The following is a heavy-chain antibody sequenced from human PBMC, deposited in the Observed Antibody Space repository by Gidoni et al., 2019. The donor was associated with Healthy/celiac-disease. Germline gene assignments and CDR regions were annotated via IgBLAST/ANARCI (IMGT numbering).Heavy chain of an antibody. CDR3: AVTDYDVWSGYFVPQGWFDP. CDR1: CGSISSRRYY. D-gene: IGHD3-3*01. J-gene: IGHJ5*02. V-gene: IGHV4-39*07. Sequence: QPPLQESGPGLVKPSETLSLTRTVSCGSISSRRYYWGWSRQPAGKGLEWSGSSYYSGISYYNPYLKSRVTISVDTSKNQFSLKLSSMTAADTAVYYCAVTDYDVWSGYFVPQGWFDPWGQGTLVTVSS. CDR2: SYYSGIS.